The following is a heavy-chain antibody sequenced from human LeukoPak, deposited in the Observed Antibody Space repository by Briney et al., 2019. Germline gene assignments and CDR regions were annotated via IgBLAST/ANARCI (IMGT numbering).Heavy chain of an antibody. CDR3: VTLGYCTRTNCYATDGGAFDS. Sequence: GGSLRLSCAGSGFIFNNAWMSWVRQAPGKGPEWVGRIKSKKDGETTNYAAPVKGRFIISRDDSENTLYLQMNSLKVEDTAVYYCVTLGYCTRTNCYATDGGAFDSGGQGTMGTVSA. J-gene: IGHJ3*02. V-gene: IGHV3-15*01. CDR1: GFIFNNAW. D-gene: IGHD2-2*01. CDR2: IKSKKDGETT.